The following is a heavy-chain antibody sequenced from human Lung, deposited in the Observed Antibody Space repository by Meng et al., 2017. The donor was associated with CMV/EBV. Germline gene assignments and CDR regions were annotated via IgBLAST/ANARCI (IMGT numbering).Heavy chain of an antibody. Sequence: GGSLRLSCAASGFTFSSYSMNWVRQAPGKGPEWVSSISSSSSYIYYADSVKGRFTISRDNAKNSLYLQMNSLRAEDTAVYYCARDAFYYYYYYGMDVWGQGXTVTVSS. CDR3: ARDAFYYYYYYGMDV. CDR1: GFTFSSYS. V-gene: IGHV3-21*01. D-gene: IGHD3-16*01. CDR2: ISSSSSYI. J-gene: IGHJ6*02.